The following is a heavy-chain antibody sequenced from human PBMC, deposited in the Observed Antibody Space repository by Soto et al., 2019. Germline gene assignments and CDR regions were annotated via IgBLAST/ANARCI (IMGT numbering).Heavy chain of an antibody. D-gene: IGHD3-9*01. V-gene: IGHV4-34*01. Sequence: SDTLSLTCAVYGGSFSGYYWSWIRQPPGKGLEWIGEINHSGSTNYNPSLKSRVTISVDTSKNQFSLKLSSVTAADTAVYYCARTRVGYDILTGYYPLYYYYGMDVWGQGTTVTVSS. CDR2: INHSGST. J-gene: IGHJ6*02. CDR3: ARTRVGYDILTGYYPLYYYYGMDV. CDR1: GGSFSGYY.